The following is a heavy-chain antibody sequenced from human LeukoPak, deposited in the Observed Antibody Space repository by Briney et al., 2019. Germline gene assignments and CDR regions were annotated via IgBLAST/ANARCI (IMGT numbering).Heavy chain of an antibody. Sequence: PSQTLSLTCTVSGGSISSGGYHWSWIRQHPGKGLEWLGYIYYSGSTYYNPSLKSRVTISVDTSKNQFSLKLSSVNAADPAVYYWAKEGRTYSYCPAPPPRFDYWGQGTLVTVSS. CDR3: AKEGRTYSYCPAPPPRFDY. CDR2: IYYSGST. J-gene: IGHJ4*02. D-gene: IGHD5-18*01. V-gene: IGHV4-31*03. CDR1: GGSISSGGYH.